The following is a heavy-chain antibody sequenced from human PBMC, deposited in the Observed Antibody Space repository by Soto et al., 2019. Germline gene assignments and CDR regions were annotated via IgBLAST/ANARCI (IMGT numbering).Heavy chain of an antibody. CDR3: AGAARLSSFDF. J-gene: IGHJ4*02. CDR1: SGSLGSGIW. Sequence: SETLSLTCTASSGSLGSGIWWSCVRQPPGKGLEWIGELYHTGNTNYNPSLKSRLTMSVDESKNQFSLSLSSVTAADTAVYYCAGAARLSSFDFWGRATLVTVSS. CDR2: LYHTGNT. V-gene: IGHV4-4*02. D-gene: IGHD6-6*01.